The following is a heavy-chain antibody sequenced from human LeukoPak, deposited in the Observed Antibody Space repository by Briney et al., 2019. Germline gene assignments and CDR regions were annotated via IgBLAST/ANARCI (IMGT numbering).Heavy chain of an antibody. Sequence: SVKVSCKASGGTFSSYTFSWVRQAPGQGLEWMGGIIPILGITNYTQKFQGRVTITADKSTTTAYMELNSLGSEDTAVYYCARVADNSGYTFDSWGQGTLVTVSS. D-gene: IGHD3-22*01. J-gene: IGHJ4*02. V-gene: IGHV1-69*02. CDR1: GGTFSSYT. CDR2: IIPILGIT. CDR3: ARVADNSGYTFDS.